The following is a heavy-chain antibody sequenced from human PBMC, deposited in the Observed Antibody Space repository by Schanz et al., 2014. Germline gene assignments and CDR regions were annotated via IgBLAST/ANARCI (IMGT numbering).Heavy chain of an antibody. V-gene: IGHV3-23*04. CDR1: GFTVNNYA. J-gene: IGHJ4*02. Sequence: EVQLVESGGGLVQPGGSLRLSCAASGFTVNNYAMNWVRQAPGRGLEWVSAISGSGGSTYYADSVKGRFTISRDNSKNTLYLQINNLRAEDTAVYYCAYYDVLTRFDYWGQGTQVTVSS. D-gene: IGHD3-9*01. CDR2: ISGSGGST. CDR3: AYYDVLTRFDY.